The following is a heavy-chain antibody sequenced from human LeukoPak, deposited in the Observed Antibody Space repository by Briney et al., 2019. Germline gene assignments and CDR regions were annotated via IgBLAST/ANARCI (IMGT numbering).Heavy chain of an antibody. CDR1: GGSISNYF. V-gene: IGHV4-59*08. CDR2: IYYSGST. D-gene: IGHD2-2*01. J-gene: IGHJ4*02. CDR3: ARSYCSSGGCYDY. Sequence: SETLSLTCTVSGGSISNYFWSWIRQPPGKGPEWIGYIYYSGSTNYNPSLRSRVTISVDPSKNQFSLKLSSVTAADTAVYYCARSYCSSGGCYDYWGQGTLVTVSS.